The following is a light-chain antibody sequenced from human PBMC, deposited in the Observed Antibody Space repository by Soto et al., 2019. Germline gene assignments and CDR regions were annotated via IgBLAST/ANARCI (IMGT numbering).Light chain of an antibody. Sequence: QCVRTRPASGSCAPGQAITISCTGTSSDVGGYNYVSWYQQRPGKAPKFMIYDVSNRPSGVANRFSGSKSGNTASLTISGLQAEDEADYSCCSYTTSNTRHIAFGPGTKVTVL. J-gene: IGLJ1*01. CDR3: CSYTTSNTRHIA. V-gene: IGLV2-14*01. CDR1: SSDVGGYNY. CDR2: DVS.